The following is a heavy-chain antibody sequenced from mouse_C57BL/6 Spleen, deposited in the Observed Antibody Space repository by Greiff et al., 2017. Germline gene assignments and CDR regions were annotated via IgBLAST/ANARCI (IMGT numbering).Heavy chain of an antibody. CDR3: AREGLSYYYGSSPYYYAMDY. D-gene: IGHD1-1*01. CDR2: INYDGSST. J-gene: IGHJ4*01. V-gene: IGHV5-16*01. Sequence: EVKLVESEGGLVQPGSSMKLSCTASGFTFSDYYMAWVRQVPEKGLEWVANINYDGSSTYYLDSLKSRFIISRDNAKNILYLQMSSLKSEDTATYYCAREGLSYYYGSSPYYYAMDYWGQGTSVTVSS. CDR1: GFTFSDYY.